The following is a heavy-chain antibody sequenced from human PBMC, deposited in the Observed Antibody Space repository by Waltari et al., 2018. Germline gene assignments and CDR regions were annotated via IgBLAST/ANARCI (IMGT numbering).Heavy chain of an antibody. J-gene: IGHJ4*02. V-gene: IGHV3-30*01. CDR2: SSSDGTNE. CDR1: GFTFSNFP. CDR3: AREVGSSWPLDY. D-gene: IGHD6-13*01. Sequence: QVQLMESGGGVVHPGRSLRLSCAASGFTFSNFPIHWVRQAPGKGLEWVAVSSSDGTNEHYADSVKGRLTISRDNSKNTLYLEMNSLRGDDTAVYFCAREVGSSWPLDYWGQGTLVTVSS.